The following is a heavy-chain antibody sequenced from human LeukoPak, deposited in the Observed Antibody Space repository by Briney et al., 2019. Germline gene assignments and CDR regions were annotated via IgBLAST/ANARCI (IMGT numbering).Heavy chain of an antibody. D-gene: IGHD6-13*01. CDR2: ISSGAATI. CDR3: ARVGVLSSSWLLY. CDR1: GFTFDSYA. V-gene: IGHV3-48*03. J-gene: IGHJ4*02. Sequence: GGSLRLSCAASGFTFDSYAMHWVRQAPGKGLEWVSSISSGAATIYYADSVKGRFTISRDNAKNSLYLQMNSLRAADTAVYYCARVGVLSSSWLLYWGQGTLVTVSS.